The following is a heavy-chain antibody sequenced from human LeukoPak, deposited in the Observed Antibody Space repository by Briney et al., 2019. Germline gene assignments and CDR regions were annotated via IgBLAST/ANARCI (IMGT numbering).Heavy chain of an antibody. Sequence: PSETLSLTCTVSGGSISSYYWSWIRQPAGKGLEWIGRIYTSGSTNYNPSLKSRVTMSVDTSKNQFSLKLSSVTAADTAVYYCASSIAVAGTNWFDPWGQGTLVTVSS. CDR2: IYTSGST. V-gene: IGHV4-4*07. CDR1: GGSISSYY. CDR3: ASSIAVAGTNWFDP. D-gene: IGHD6-19*01. J-gene: IGHJ5*02.